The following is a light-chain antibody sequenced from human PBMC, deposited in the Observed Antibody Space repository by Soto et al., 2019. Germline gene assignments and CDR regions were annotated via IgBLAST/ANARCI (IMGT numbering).Light chain of an antibody. V-gene: IGKV3-20*01. CDR2: DAS. Sequence: EIVLTQSPGTLSLSPGERVTLSCRAGQSVTSIYLAWYQQKPGQAPRLLIYDASSRATVIPDRFSGSGSGTDFTLTISRLELEDCAVYYCQQYGSSLLTFGGGTKVEIK. CDR3: QQYGSSLLT. CDR1: QSVTSIY. J-gene: IGKJ4*01.